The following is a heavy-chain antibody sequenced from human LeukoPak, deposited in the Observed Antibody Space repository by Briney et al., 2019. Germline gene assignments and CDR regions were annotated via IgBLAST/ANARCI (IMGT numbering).Heavy chain of an antibody. CDR2: ISAYNGNT. Sequence: ASVKVSCKASGYTFTSYGISWVLQAPGQGLEWMGWISAYNGNTNYAQKLQGRVTMTTDTSTSTAYMELRSLRSDDTAVYYCARASRYYDFWSGLDYWGQGTLVTVSS. V-gene: IGHV1-18*01. J-gene: IGHJ4*02. CDR3: ARASRYYDFWSGLDY. CDR1: GYTFTSYG. D-gene: IGHD3-3*01.